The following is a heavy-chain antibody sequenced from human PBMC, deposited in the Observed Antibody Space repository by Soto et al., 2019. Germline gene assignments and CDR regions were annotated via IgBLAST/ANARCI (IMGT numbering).Heavy chain of an antibody. J-gene: IGHJ4*02. CDR1: GGSINSGGYC. V-gene: IGHV4-31*03. CDR3: SRGILV. D-gene: IGHD5-18*01. Sequence: QVQLQESGPGLVKPSQTLSLTCTVSGGSINSGGYCWSWIRQHQGKGLDWIGCISYGGSTSYNPSLKSGFTISVDTSKNQFSLKLTSVTAADTAVYYCSRGILVWGQGALITVSS. CDR2: ISYGGST.